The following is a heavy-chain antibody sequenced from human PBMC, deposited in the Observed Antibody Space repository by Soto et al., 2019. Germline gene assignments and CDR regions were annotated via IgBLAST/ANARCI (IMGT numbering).Heavy chain of an antibody. Sequence: PGGSLRLSCAASGFTFSSYWMSWVRQAPGKGLEWVANIKQDGSEKYYVDSVKGRFTISRDNAKNSLYLQMNSLRAEDTAVYYCARVASSGLLVYYYYYGMDVWGQGTTVTVSS. J-gene: IGHJ6*02. CDR1: GFTFSSYW. CDR3: ARVASSGLLVYYYYYGMDV. D-gene: IGHD6-19*01. CDR2: IKQDGSEK. V-gene: IGHV3-7*01.